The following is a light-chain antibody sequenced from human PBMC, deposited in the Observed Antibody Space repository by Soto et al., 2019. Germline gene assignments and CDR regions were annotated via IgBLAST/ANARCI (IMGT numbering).Light chain of an antibody. CDR3: LQYNSYPRN. Sequence: DIQMTQSPSSLSASVGDTVIITCRASQGIRKDLGWYQQKVGEAPRRLIFGAAALQSRVPPRFSGSGSGTDFTLMISSLQAEDFATYYCLQYNSYPRNFSQGTKVDIK. CDR2: GAA. J-gene: IGKJ1*01. V-gene: IGKV1-17*01. CDR1: QGIRKD.